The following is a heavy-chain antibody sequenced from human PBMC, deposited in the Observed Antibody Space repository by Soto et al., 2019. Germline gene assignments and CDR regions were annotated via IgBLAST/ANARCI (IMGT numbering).Heavy chain of an antibody. Sequence: EVQLVESGGGLVQPGGSLRLSCAASGFTFSSYWMHWVRQAPGKGLVWVSRINSDGSSTSYADSVKGRFTISRDNAKNTLYLQMNSLRAEDTAVYYCARDYDFWSGYYPPYGMDVWGQGTTVTVSS. D-gene: IGHD3-3*01. J-gene: IGHJ6*02. V-gene: IGHV3-74*01. CDR1: GFTFSSYW. CDR3: ARDYDFWSGYYPPYGMDV. CDR2: INSDGSST.